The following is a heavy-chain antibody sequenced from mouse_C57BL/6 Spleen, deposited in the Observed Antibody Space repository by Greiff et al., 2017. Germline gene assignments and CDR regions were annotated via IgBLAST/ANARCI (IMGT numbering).Heavy chain of an antibody. CDR3: ARNDGYYSYYFDY. CDR1: GFNIKNTY. CDR2: IDPANGNT. V-gene: IGHV14-3*01. D-gene: IGHD2-3*01. J-gene: IGHJ2*01. Sequence: DVKLVESVAELVRPGASVKLSCTASGFNIKNTYMHWVKQRPEQGLEWIGRIDPANGNTKYAPKFQGKATITADTSSNTAYLQLSSLTSEDTAIYYCARNDGYYSYYFDYWGQGTTLTVSS.